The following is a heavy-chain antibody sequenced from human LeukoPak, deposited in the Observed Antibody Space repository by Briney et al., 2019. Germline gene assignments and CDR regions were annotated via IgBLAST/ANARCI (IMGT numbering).Heavy chain of an antibody. V-gene: IGHV4-4*09. Sequence: PSETLSLTCTVSGGSISSYYWSWIRQPPGKGLEGIGYIYTSGSTNYNPSLKSPVTISVDTSKTQFSLKLTSVTAADTAVYYCARLNMWDSSGYYVLDYWGQGTLVTVSS. CDR2: IYTSGST. D-gene: IGHD3-22*01. CDR3: ARLNMWDSSGYYVLDY. CDR1: GGSISSYY. J-gene: IGHJ4*02.